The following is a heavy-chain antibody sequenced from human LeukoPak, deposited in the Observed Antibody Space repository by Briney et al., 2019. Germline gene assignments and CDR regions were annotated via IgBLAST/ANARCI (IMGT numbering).Heavy chain of an antibody. CDR1: GFTFSSYG. CDR3: AKEGVRITMVRGVIPTTNYYGTDV. Sequence: GRSLRLSCAASGFTFSSYGMHWVRQAPGKGLEWVAVIWYDGSNKYYADSVKGRFTISRDNSKNTLYLQMNSLRAVDTAVYYCAKEGVRITMVRGVIPTTNYYGTDVWGKGTTVTVSS. J-gene: IGHJ6*04. CDR2: IWYDGSNK. V-gene: IGHV3-33*06. D-gene: IGHD3-10*01.